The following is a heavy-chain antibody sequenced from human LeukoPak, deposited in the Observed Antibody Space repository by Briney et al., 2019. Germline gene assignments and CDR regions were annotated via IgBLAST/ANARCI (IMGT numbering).Heavy chain of an antibody. D-gene: IGHD5-24*01. Sequence: GGSLRLSCAASGFTFSGYWMHWVRQAPGKGLVWVSRIDSDGSSTNSADSVKGRFTISRDNAKNSLYLQMDSLRAEDTAVYYCARVNSWYFDLWGRGTLVTVSS. CDR1: GFTFSGYW. J-gene: IGHJ2*01. V-gene: IGHV3-74*01. CDR2: IDSDGSST. CDR3: ARVNSWYFDL.